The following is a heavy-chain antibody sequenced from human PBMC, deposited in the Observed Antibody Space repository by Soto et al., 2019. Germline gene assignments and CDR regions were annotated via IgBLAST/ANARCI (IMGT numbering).Heavy chain of an antibody. CDR1: GFSLSTSGAA. Sequence: QINLIESGPTLVKPTQTLTLTCTFSGFSLSTSGAAVGWVRQPPGRALEWLALIYWDGDKRYNPSLGNRLTITKDTSMNQVVLTLTNVDPADTATYYCAHRATMTIFGLIIDNGIWFDPWGQGPRVIVSS. D-gene: IGHD3-3*01. CDR3: AHRATMTIFGLIIDNGIWFDP. CDR2: IYWDGDK. J-gene: IGHJ5*02. V-gene: IGHV2-5*02.